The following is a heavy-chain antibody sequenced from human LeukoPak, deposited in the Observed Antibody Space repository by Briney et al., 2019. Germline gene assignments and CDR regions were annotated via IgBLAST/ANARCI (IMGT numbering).Heavy chain of an antibody. CDR2: IYYSGST. CDR3: ARGRYDWYFDL. Sequence: SETLSLTCTVSGGSISSYYWSWIRQPPEKGLEWIGYIYYSGSTNYNPSLKGRVTISVDTSKNQFSLKLSSVTAADTAVYYCARGRYDWYFDLWGRGTLVTVSS. V-gene: IGHV4-59*01. D-gene: IGHD1-1*01. J-gene: IGHJ2*01. CDR1: GGSISSYY.